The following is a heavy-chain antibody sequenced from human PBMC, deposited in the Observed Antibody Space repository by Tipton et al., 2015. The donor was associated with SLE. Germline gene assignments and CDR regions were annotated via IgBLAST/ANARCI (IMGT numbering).Heavy chain of an antibody. CDR1: GGSISSGGHY. CDR3: ARRDGGGYFDL. V-gene: IGHV4-31*03. Sequence: TLSLTCTVSGGSISSGGHYWSWIRQHPGKGLEGIGYIYYSGSTFYNPSLNSRVTISVDTSKNQFSLKLTSVTAADTAVYYCARRDGGGYFDLWGRGSLVTVSS. D-gene: IGHD3-16*01. J-gene: IGHJ2*01. CDR2: IYYSGST.